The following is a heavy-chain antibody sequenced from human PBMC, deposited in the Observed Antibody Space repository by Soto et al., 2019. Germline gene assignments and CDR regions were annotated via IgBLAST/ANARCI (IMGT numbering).Heavy chain of an antibody. CDR2: IYSADTT. Sequence: EVPLVDSGGGLVQLGGSLRLSCTASGFTVSSSYMSWVRQAPGKALEWVSMIYSADTTYYADSVKGRFTISSHNSYNTLYHEMSSLRPDDTAMYYCARDMVVPTVVPGDVLRAFEIRGQGTMVTVSS. CDR1: GFTVSSSY. D-gene: IGHD2-2*01. J-gene: IGHJ3*02. CDR3: ARDMVVPTVVPGDVLRAFEI. V-gene: IGHV3-53*04.